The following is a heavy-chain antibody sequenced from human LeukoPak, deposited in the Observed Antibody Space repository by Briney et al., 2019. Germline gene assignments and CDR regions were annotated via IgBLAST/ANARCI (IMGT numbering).Heavy chain of an antibody. CDR3: ARPYDILTGYYSSYYMDV. D-gene: IGHD3-9*01. CDR2: ISSSSSYI. J-gene: IGHJ6*03. V-gene: IGHV3-21*01. CDR1: GFTFSSYS. Sequence: AWGSLRLSCAASGFTFSSYSMNWVRQAPGKGLEWVSSISSSSSYIYYADSVKGRFTISRDNAKNSLYLQMNSLRAEDTAVYYCARPYDILTGYYSSYYMDVWGKGTTVTVSS.